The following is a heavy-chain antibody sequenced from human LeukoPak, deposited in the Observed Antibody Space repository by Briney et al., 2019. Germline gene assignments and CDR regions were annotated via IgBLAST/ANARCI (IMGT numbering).Heavy chain of an antibody. V-gene: IGHV3-48*04. CDR3: ARPRTAEYYFDY. CDR2: ISGTSSTI. J-gene: IGHJ4*02. CDR1: GFTFSSWS. Sequence: GGSLRLSCVASGFTFSSWSMNWVRQAPGKGLEWLSYISGTSSTIYYADSVKGRFTISRDSAKNSLYLQMNSLRAEDTAVYYCARPRTAEYYFDYWGQGMLVTVSS.